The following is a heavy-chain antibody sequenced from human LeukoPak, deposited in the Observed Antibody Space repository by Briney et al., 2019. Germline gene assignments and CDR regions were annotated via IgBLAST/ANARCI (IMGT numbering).Heavy chain of an antibody. V-gene: IGHV3-74*01. Sequence: GGSLRLSCAASGFTFSSYWMYWVRQTPGKGLVWVSRINSDGSSTSYADSVKGRFTISRDNAKNTLYLQMNSLRAEDTAVYYCAREEDTGGYQLWGQGTLVTVSS. CDR1: GFTFSSYW. CDR2: INSDGSST. D-gene: IGHD2-8*02. J-gene: IGHJ4*02. CDR3: AREEDTGGYQL.